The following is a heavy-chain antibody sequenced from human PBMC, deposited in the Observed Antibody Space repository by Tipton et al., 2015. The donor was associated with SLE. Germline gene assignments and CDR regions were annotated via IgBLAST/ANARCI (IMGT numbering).Heavy chain of an antibody. CDR2: INHSGST. D-gene: IGHD3-16*01. CDR1: GGSFSGYY. Sequence: TLSLTCAVYGGSFSGYYWNWIRQPPGMGLEWIGEINHSGSTNYNPSLKSRVTISVDTSKNQFSLKLSSVTAADTAVYYCARRNDDYDYIWGIDYWGQGTLVTVSS. CDR3: ARRNDDYDYIWGIDY. J-gene: IGHJ4*02. V-gene: IGHV4-34*01.